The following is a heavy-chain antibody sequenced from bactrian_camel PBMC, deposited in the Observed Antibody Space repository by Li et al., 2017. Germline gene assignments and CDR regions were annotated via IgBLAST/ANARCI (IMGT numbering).Heavy chain of an antibody. CDR2: IAPSTGST. Sequence: HVQLVESGGGSVQSGGSLRLSCAASGSGYISGTYCLGWFRQVPGKEREGVAAIAPSTGSTYYADSIKGRFTVSHVNSNNTLYLQMNNLKPEDTAMYFCAASWYPCEVDDSENEYRWWGQGTQVTVS. CDR3: AASWYPCEVDDSENEYRW. D-gene: IGHD6*01. V-gene: IGHV3S1*01. J-gene: IGHJ4*01. CDR1: GSGYISGTYC.